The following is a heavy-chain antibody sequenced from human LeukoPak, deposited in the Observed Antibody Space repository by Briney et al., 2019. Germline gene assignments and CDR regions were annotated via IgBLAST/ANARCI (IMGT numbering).Heavy chain of an antibody. J-gene: IGHJ4*02. D-gene: IGHD3-16*01. Sequence: PGGSLRLSCAASGFTFSSSAMSWVRQVSGKGLEWVSGISDSGHREYYADSVKGRLTISRDNSMNTLYLQMSRLRADDTAVYYCAKNSAFGGVYENWGQGTLVTVSS. CDR1: GFTFSSSA. CDR2: ISDSGHRE. CDR3: AKNSAFGGVYEN. V-gene: IGHV3-23*01.